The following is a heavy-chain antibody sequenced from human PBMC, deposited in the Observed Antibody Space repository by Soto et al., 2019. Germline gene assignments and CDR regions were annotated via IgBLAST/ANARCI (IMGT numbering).Heavy chain of an antibody. CDR3: AAGGATNYYYYGMDV. Sequence: PSVKVSCKASGYTFTSYAMHWVRQAPGQRLEWMGWINAGNGNTKYSQKFQGRVTITRDTSASTAYMELSSLRSEDTAVYYCAAGGATNYYYYGMDVWGQGTTVTVSS. CDR2: INAGNGNT. J-gene: IGHJ6*02. V-gene: IGHV1-3*01. D-gene: IGHD3-16*01. CDR1: GYTFTSYA.